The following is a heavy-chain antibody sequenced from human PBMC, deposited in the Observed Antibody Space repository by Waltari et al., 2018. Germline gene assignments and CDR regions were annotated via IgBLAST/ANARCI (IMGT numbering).Heavy chain of an antibody. V-gene: IGHV4-38-2*01. J-gene: IGHJ5*02. CDR3: ARASSGSYGTWFDP. Sequence: QVQLQESGPGLVKPSETLSLTCAVSGYSISSGYYWVWIRQPPGKGRGCIGSCYHIGSTYHNPYIKSRVTISVDTSKNKFSRKLSSVTAADTAVYYCARASSGSYGTWFDPWGQGTLVTVSS. D-gene: IGHD1-26*01. CDR2: CYHIGST. CDR1: GYSISSGYY.